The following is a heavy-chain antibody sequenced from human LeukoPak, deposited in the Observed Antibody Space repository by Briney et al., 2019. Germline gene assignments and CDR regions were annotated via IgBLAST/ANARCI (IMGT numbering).Heavy chain of an antibody. D-gene: IGHD2-21*01. J-gene: IGHJ4*02. V-gene: IGHV3-15*07. Sequence: GGSLRLSCAASGFTFSNAYMNWVRQAPGKGLEWVGRIKPKTDGETTEYAAPVKGRFSISRDDSKNMLYLQMNSLKTEDTAVYYGIPPLPYSAQGGQGTLVTVSS. CDR2: IKPKTDGETT. CDR3: IPPLPYSAQ. CDR1: GFTFSNAY.